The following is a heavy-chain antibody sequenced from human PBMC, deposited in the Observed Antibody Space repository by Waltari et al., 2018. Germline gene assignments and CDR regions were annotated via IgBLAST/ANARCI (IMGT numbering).Heavy chain of an antibody. J-gene: IGHJ3*02. Sequence: QVQLQESGPGLVKPSETLSLTCTVSGGSISSYYWSWTRQPPGKGLEWIGSIYYSGSTNYNPSLKSRVTISVDTSKNQFSLKLSSVTAADTAVYYCARDRGGGYDILAYCGGDCLNWAFDIWGQGTMVTVSS. CDR1: GGSISSYY. V-gene: IGHV4-59*01. CDR2: IYYSGST. D-gene: IGHD2-21*01. CDR3: ARDRGGGYDILAYCGGDCLNWAFDI.